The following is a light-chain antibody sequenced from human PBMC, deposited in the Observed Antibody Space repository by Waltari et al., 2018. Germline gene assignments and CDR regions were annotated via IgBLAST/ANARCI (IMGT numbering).Light chain of an antibody. V-gene: IGKV3-11*01. CDR3: QQRRSWPLT. CDR1: QPVNRF. CDR2: DVS. Sequence: EIVLTQSPATLSLSPGESANLSCRASQPVNRFLAWYRQQPGQPPELLIYDVSNRATDIPARFSGGGSGTDFTLTINSLQPEDFAVYYCQQRRSWPLTFGGGTKVEIK. J-gene: IGKJ4*01.